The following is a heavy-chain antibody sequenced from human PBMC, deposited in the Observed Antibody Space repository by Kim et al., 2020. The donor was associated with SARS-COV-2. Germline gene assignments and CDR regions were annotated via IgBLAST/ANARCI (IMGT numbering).Heavy chain of an antibody. CDR3: AKDKPPADY. Sequence: RSTYYADSVKGRFTISRDNSKNTLYLQMNSLRAEDTAVYYCAKDKPPADYWGQGTLVTVSS. V-gene: IGHV3-23*01. J-gene: IGHJ4*02. CDR2: RST.